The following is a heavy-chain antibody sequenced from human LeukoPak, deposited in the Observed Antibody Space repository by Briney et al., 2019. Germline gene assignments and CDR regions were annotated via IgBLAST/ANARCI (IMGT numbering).Heavy chain of an antibody. J-gene: IGHJ6*04. V-gene: IGHV1-69*13. CDR3: ARGGPLLSHYYGMDV. CDR2: IIPIFGTA. CDR1: GGTFSSYA. D-gene: IGHD2-8*02. Sequence: SVKVSCKASGGTFSSYAISWVRQAPGQGLEWIGGIIPIFGTANYAQKFQGRVTITADESTSTAYMELSSLRSEDTAVYYCARGGPLLSHYYGMDVWGKGTTVTVSS.